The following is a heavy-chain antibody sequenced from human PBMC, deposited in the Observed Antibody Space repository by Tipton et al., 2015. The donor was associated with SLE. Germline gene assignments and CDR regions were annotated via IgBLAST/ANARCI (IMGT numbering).Heavy chain of an antibody. Sequence: TLSLTCTVSGGSISSHYWSWIRQPPGKGLEWIGYIDYSGSTNYNPSLKGRVTISVDTSKNQFSLKLSSVTAADTAVYYCARDRRERYCGGDCYLDAFDIWGQGTMVTVSS. CDR1: GGSISSHY. V-gene: IGHV4-59*11. CDR2: IDYSGST. D-gene: IGHD2-21*01. CDR3: ARDRRERYCGGDCYLDAFDI. J-gene: IGHJ3*02.